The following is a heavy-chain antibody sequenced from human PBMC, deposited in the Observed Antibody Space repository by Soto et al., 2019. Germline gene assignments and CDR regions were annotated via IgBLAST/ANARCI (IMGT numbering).Heavy chain of an antibody. CDR2: INAGNGNT. D-gene: IGHD6-19*01. J-gene: IGHJ4*02. V-gene: IGHV1-3*01. CDR3: ARAVAVPASCDY. CDR1: GYSFTSYA. Sequence: ASVKVSCKASGYSFTSYAMHWVRQAPGQRLEWKGWINAGNGNTKYSKKFQGRVTITRDTSASTTYMELSSLRSEDTVLYYCARAVAVPASCDYWGQGTLVTVSS.